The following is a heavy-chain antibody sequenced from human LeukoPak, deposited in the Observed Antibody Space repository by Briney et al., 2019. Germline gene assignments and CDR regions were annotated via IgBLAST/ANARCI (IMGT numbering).Heavy chain of an antibody. CDR1: GFTFSSYG. CDR3: AKVPQH. V-gene: IGHV3-30*02. J-gene: IGHJ1*01. Sequence: GGSLRLSCAASGFTFSSYGMHWVRQAPGKGLEWVAFIRYDGCNKYYADSVKGRFTISRDNSKNTLYLQMNSLRAEDTAVYYCAKVPQHWGQGTLVTVSS. CDR2: IRYDGCNK.